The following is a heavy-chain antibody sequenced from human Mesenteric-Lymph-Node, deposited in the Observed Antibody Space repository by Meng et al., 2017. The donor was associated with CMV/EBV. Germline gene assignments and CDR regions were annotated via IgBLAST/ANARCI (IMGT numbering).Heavy chain of an antibody. Sequence: SETLSLTCAISGDSVSSNSAAWNWIRQSPSRGLEWLGRTYYRSKWYNDYAVSVKSRITINPDTSKNQFPLQLNSVTPEDTAVYYCASSTWSRGWYGNWGQGTLVTVSS. V-gene: IGHV6-1*01. CDR1: GDSVSSNSAA. CDR3: ASSTWSRGWYGN. CDR2: TYYRSKWYN. D-gene: IGHD6-19*01. J-gene: IGHJ4*02.